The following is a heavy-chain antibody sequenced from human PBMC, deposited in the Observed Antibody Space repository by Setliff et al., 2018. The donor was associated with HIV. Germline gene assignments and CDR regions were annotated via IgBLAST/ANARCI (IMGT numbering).Heavy chain of an antibody. Sequence: KPGGSLRLSCAASGFTFSNAWMNWVRQAPGKGLEWVGRIKNKADGGTTDYAAPVKGRFTISRDDSKNTLYLQMNSLKTEDTAVYYCSRSQGIGNYYMDVWGTGTTVTVSS. J-gene: IGHJ6*03. CDR3: SRSQGIGNYYMDV. CDR1: GFTFSNAW. CDR2: IKNKADGGTT. V-gene: IGHV3-15*01. D-gene: IGHD2-15*01.